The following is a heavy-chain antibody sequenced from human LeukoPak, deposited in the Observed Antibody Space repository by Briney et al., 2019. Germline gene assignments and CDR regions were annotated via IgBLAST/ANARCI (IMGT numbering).Heavy chain of an antibody. Sequence: SETLSLTCTVSGGSISNYHWSWIRQPPGKGLEWIGYIYHSGSTKYNPSLKSRVTISVDTSKNQFSLKLSSVTAADTAVYYCARALYCSSTSCYGGCYYAMDVWGKGTTVTVSS. CDR1: GGSISNYH. CDR2: IYHSGST. J-gene: IGHJ6*04. D-gene: IGHD2-2*01. CDR3: ARALYCSSTSCYGGCYYAMDV. V-gene: IGHV4-59*01.